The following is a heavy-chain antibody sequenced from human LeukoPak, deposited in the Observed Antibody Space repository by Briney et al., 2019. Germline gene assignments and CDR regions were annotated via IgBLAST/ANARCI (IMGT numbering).Heavy chain of an antibody. Sequence: SVKVSCKASGGTFSSYAISWVRQAPGQGLEWMGRIIPILGIANYAQKFQGRVTITADKSTSTAYMELSSLRSEDTAVYYCAKTLLPPYYYDSSGISDYWGQGTLVTVSS. CDR3: AKTLLPPYYYDSSGISDY. CDR1: GGTFSSYA. J-gene: IGHJ4*02. D-gene: IGHD3-22*01. CDR2: IIPILGIA. V-gene: IGHV1-69*04.